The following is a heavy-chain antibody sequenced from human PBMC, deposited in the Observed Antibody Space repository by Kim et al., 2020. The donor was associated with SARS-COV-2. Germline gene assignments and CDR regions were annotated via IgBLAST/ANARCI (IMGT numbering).Heavy chain of an antibody. J-gene: IGHJ3*02. D-gene: IGHD6-19*01. CDR3: ASYEAGNPPIAVAGNDAFDI. Sequence: SETLSLTCTVSGGSISSGGYYWSWIRQHPGKGLEWIGYIYYSGSTYYNPSLKSRVTISVDTSKNQFSLKLSSVTAADTAVYYCASYEAGNPPIAVAGNDAFDIWGQGTMVTVSS. CDR1: GGSISSGGYY. V-gene: IGHV4-31*03. CDR2: IYYSGST.